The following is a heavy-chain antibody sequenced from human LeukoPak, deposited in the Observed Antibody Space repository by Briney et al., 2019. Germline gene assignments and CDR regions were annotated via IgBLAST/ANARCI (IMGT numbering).Heavy chain of an antibody. Sequence: GGSLRLSCAASGFTFSSYGMHWVRQAPGKGLEWVAVISYDGSNKYYADSVKGRFTISRDNSKNTVYLQMNSLRAEDTAVYYCAKAPSSTSCYDWGQGTLVTVSS. CDR1: GFTFSSYG. J-gene: IGHJ4*02. D-gene: IGHD2-2*01. CDR3: AKAPSSTSCYD. CDR2: ISYDGSNK. V-gene: IGHV3-30*18.